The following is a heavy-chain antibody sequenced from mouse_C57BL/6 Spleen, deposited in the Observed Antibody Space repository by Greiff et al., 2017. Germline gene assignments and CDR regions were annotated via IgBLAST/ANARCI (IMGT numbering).Heavy chain of an antibody. CDR1: GYAFTHYL. Sequence: VQLQQSGAELVRPGTSVKVSCKASGYAFTHYLLEWVKQRPGQGLEWIGVINPGSGGTNYNEKFKGKATLTADKSSSTAYMQLSSLTSEDSAVYFCARVSHGYYFDYWGQGTTLTVSS. D-gene: IGHD2-2*01. CDR2: INPGSGGT. V-gene: IGHV1-54*01. CDR3: ARVSHGYYFDY. J-gene: IGHJ2*01.